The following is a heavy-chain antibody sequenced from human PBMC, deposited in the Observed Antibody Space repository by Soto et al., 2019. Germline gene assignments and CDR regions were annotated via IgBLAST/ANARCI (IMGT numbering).Heavy chain of an antibody. CDR1: GVSISGHY. CDR2: IFYSGSTTY. J-gene: IGHJ4*02. Sequence: ETLSLTCTVSGVSISGHYWIWIRQPPGEGMEWIGYIFYSGSTTYNNNPSLKSRVSISVDTSKNQFYLSLSSVTAADTAVYYCARVGSSGWSPDYWGQGNLVTV. V-gene: IGHV4-59*11. CDR3: ARVGSSGWSPDY. D-gene: IGHD6-19*01.